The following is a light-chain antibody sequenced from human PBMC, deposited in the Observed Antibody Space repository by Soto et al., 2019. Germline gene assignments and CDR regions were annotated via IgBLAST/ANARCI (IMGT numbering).Light chain of an antibody. CDR1: QDISRY. J-gene: IGKJ1*01. V-gene: IGKV1-9*01. Sequence: DIQLTQSPSFLSASVGDRVTITCRASQDISRYLAWYQQEPGKAPKLLIYAASTLQSGVPSRFSGSGSGTEFTLTISSLQPEDFATYYCQQLNTYPRTFGPGTRVEV. CDR3: QQLNTYPRT. CDR2: AAS.